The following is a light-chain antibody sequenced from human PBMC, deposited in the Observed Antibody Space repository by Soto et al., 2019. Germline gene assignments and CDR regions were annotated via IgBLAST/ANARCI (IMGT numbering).Light chain of an antibody. CDR3: SSYTSSSTVWV. Sequence: QSALTQPASVSGSPGQSITISCTGTISVVGGYNYVTWYQQHPGKAPKLMIYDVSNRPSGVSNRFSGYKSGNTASLTISGLQAEDEADYYCSSYTSSSTVWVFGGGTKLTVL. CDR2: DVS. V-gene: IGLV2-14*01. CDR1: ISVVGGYNY. J-gene: IGLJ3*02.